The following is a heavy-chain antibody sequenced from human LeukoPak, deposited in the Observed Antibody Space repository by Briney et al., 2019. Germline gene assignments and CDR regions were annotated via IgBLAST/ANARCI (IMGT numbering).Heavy chain of an antibody. CDR2: INWNGDST. CDR3: ARMGPEHDDAFDI. J-gene: IGHJ3*02. Sequence: GGSLRLSCAASGFTFDDDAMSWVRQAPGKGLEWVSSINWNGDSTGYADSVKGRFTISRDNAKNSLYLQMNSLRAEDTAVYYCARMGPEHDDAFDIWGQGTMVTVSS. CDR1: GFTFDDDA. D-gene: IGHD1-1*01. V-gene: IGHV3-20*04.